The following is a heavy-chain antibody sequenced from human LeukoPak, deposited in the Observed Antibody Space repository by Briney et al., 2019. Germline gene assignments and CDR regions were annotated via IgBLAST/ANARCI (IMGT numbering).Heavy chain of an antibody. V-gene: IGHV1-18*01. Sequence: ASVKVSCKASGYTFTSYAMHWVRQAPGQRLEWMGWINAYNGNTNYAQKLQGRVTMTTDTSTSTAYMELRSLRSDDTAVYYCARDYGDLRIPGDYWGQGTLVTVSS. CDR1: GYTFTSYA. D-gene: IGHD4-17*01. CDR2: INAYNGNT. J-gene: IGHJ4*02. CDR3: ARDYGDLRIPGDY.